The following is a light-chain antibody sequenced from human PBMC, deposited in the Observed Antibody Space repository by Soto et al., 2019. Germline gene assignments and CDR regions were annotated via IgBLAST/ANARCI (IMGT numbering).Light chain of an antibody. CDR3: CSYAGRSTPLI. J-gene: IGLJ1*01. V-gene: IGLV2-23*02. CDR1: SSDVGSYNL. Sequence: QSVLTQPASVSGSPGQSITISCTGTSSDVGSYNLVSWYQQHPGKAPKLMIYEVSKRPSGVSNRFSGSKSGNTASLTISGLQAEDEADYYCCSYAGRSTPLIFGTGTKVTVL. CDR2: EVS.